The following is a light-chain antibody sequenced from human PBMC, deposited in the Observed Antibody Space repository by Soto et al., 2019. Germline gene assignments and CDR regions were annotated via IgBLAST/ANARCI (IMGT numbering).Light chain of an antibody. CDR2: SAS. V-gene: IGKV1-6*01. CDR1: QGVRDD. J-gene: IGKJ4*01. Sequence: IQMTQSPSSLSASVGDRVTITCRASQGVRDDVGWYQQKPGKAPKLLIYSASTLQSGVPSRFSGSGSGTDFTFPFSGLQPEDFATYYCLQESNYPLTFGGGTKVDIK. CDR3: LQESNYPLT.